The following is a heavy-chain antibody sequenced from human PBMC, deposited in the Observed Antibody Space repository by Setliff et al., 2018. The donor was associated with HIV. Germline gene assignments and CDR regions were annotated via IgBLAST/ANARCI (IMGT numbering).Heavy chain of an antibody. CDR2: IYFTGDS. D-gene: IGHD3-3*01. CDR1: GGSISTNNFY. Sequence: SETLSLTCTVTGGSISTNNFYWGWVRQPPGKGLQWIGSIYFTGDSYYDPSLKSRVTTSVDTSNNQFSLILSPVTAADTAVYYCAGFSYNFWVYRFDHWGQGALVTVSS. J-gene: IGHJ4*02. V-gene: IGHV4-39*01. CDR3: AGFSYNFWVYRFDH.